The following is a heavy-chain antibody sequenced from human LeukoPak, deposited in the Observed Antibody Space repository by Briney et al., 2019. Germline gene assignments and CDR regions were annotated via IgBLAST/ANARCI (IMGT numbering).Heavy chain of an antibody. D-gene: IGHD4-11*01. J-gene: IGHJ4*02. CDR1: GFTFSSYA. CDR3: AKHDYSNYGAFDY. Sequence: AGGSLRLSCAASGFTFSSYAMSWVRQAPGKGLEWVSAISGSGGSTYYAGSVKGRFTISRDNSKNTLYLQMNSLRAEDTAVYYCAKHDYSNYGAFDYWGQGTLVTVSS. V-gene: IGHV3-23*01. CDR2: ISGSGGST.